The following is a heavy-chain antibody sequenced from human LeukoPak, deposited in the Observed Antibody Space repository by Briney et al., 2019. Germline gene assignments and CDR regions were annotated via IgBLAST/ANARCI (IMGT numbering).Heavy chain of an antibody. CDR2: IYYSGST. CDR3: ARHEIRAMVPYYFDY. CDR1: GGSISSSSYY. D-gene: IGHD5-18*01. J-gene: IGHJ4*02. Sequence: SETLSLTCTVSGGSISSSSYYWGWIRQPPGKGLEWIGSIYYSGSTYYNPSLKSRVTISVDTSKNQFSLKLSSVTAADTAAYYCARHEIRAMVPYYFDYWGQGTLVTVSS. V-gene: IGHV4-39*01.